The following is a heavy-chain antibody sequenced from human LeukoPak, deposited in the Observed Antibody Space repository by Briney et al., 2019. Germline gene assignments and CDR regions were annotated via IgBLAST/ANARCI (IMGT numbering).Heavy chain of an antibody. Sequence: ASVKVSCKASGYTFTSYYMHWLRQAPGQGREWMAVFNPSGGSTSYAQKFRDRVTITADKSTSTAYMELSSLRSEDTAVYYCARDLRENYYYYMDVWGKGTTVTVSS. CDR2: FNPSGGST. CDR1: GYTFTSYY. V-gene: IGHV1-46*01. CDR3: ARDLRENYYYYMDV. J-gene: IGHJ6*03. D-gene: IGHD3-16*01.